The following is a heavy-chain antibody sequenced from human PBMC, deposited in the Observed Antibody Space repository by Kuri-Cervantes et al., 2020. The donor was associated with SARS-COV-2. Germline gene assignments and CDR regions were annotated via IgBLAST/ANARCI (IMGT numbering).Heavy chain of an antibody. CDR2: ISSSSSTI. Sequence: GGSLRLSCAASGFTFSSYSMNWVRQAPGKGLEWVSYISSSSSTIYYADSVKGRFTISRDNAKNSLYLQMNSLRAEDTAVYYCARCPSSSWYSDAFDIWDQGTMVTVSS. CDR1: GFTFSSYS. J-gene: IGHJ3*02. CDR3: ARCPSSSWYSDAFDI. D-gene: IGHD6-13*01. V-gene: IGHV3-48*01.